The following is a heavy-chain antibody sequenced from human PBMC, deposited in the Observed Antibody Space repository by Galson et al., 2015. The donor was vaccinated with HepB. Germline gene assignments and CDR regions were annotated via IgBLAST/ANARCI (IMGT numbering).Heavy chain of an antibody. CDR3: ARGGEDLIAYCGGGCYPPTNYFDY. Sequence: SVKVSCKASGYTFTSYYMHWVRQAPGQGLEWMGIINPSGGSTSYAQKLQGRVTMTRDTSTSTVYMELSSLRSEDTAVYYCARGGEDLIAYCGGGCYPPTNYFDYWGQGTLVTVSS. CDR1: GYTFTSYY. CDR2: INPSGGST. V-gene: IGHV1-46*04. J-gene: IGHJ4*02. D-gene: IGHD2-21*02.